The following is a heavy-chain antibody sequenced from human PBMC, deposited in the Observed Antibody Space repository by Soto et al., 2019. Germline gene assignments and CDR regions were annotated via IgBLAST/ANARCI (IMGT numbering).Heavy chain of an antibody. CDR3: ARLKYYYDSSGYSRAFDY. CDR1: GGFISTYF. J-gene: IGHJ4*02. Sequence: PSETLSLTCTVSGGFISTYFWSWIRQVPGKGPEWIGYIFYNGTTNYNPSLKSRVTISVDTSKNQFSLKLSSVTAADTAVYYCARLKYYYDSSGYSRAFDYWGQGTLVTVSS. D-gene: IGHD3-22*01. V-gene: IGHV4-59*01. CDR2: IFYNGTT.